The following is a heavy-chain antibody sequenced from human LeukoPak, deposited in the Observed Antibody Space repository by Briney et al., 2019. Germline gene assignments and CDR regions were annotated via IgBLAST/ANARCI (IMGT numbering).Heavy chain of an antibody. V-gene: IGHV3-23*01. J-gene: IGHJ5*01. Sequence: AGALTLSCPASGLTFSSYAMSWVRQAPGKGLERVSAISGRGGSTYYADSVKGQFTISRDNSRNPLYLQMNTLRGEDTAVYCCAKGSVWFDYWGQGTLVTVSS. CDR3: AKGSVWFDY. CDR2: ISGRGGST. CDR1: GLTFSSYA.